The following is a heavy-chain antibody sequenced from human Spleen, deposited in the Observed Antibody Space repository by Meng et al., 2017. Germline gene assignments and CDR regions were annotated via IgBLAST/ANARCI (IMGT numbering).Heavy chain of an antibody. Sequence: ASVKVSCKASGYTFTSYYMHWVRQAPGQGLEWMGIINPSGGSTSYAQKFQGRVTMTRDTSISTAYMELSRLRSDDTAVYYCARVLQGYYGSGSYYSGGMDVWGQGTTVTVSS. CDR3: ARVLQGYYGSGSYYSGGMDV. CDR1: GYTFTSYY. V-gene: IGHV1-46*01. J-gene: IGHJ6*02. CDR2: INPSGGST. D-gene: IGHD3-10*01.